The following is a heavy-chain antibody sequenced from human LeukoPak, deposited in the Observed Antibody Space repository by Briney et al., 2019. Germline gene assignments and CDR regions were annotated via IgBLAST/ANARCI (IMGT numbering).Heavy chain of an antibody. CDR3: ARDHYSYGRAGLDY. V-gene: IGHV3-33*01. Sequence: GGSLRLSCAASGFTFSSYGMHWVRQAPGKGLEWVAVIWYDGSNKYYADSVKGRFTISRDNSKNTLYLQMNSLRAEDTAVYYCARDHYSYGRAGLDYWGQGTLVTVSS. CDR2: IWYDGSNK. CDR1: GFTFSSYG. D-gene: IGHD5-18*01. J-gene: IGHJ4*02.